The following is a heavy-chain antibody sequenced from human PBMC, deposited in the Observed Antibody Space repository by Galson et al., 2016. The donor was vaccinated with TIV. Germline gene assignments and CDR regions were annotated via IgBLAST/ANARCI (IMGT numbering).Heavy chain of an antibody. CDR1: GGSFINYA. V-gene: IGHV1-69*06. Sequence: SVKVSCKASGGSFINYAVSWVRQAPGQGLEWMGRIIPIFGTGNYAQKFQGRVTITADIFASTAYMELSSLTSDDTAVYYCAGPPTFGNVYHYYMDVWGKGTAVTVSS. CDR2: IIPIFGTG. CDR3: AGPPTFGNVYHYYMDV. J-gene: IGHJ6*03. D-gene: IGHD1-14*01.